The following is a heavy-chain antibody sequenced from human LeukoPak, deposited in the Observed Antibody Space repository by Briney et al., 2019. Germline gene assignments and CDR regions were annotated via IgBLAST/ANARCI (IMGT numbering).Heavy chain of an antibody. CDR1: GFTFSNFA. CDR3: AKDLTSGDGKWEFDS. D-gene: IGHD3-9*01. J-gene: IGHJ5*01. V-gene: IGHV3-23*01. Sequence: QAGGSLRLSCAASGFTFSNFAMAWVRQSPGKGLKWVSGIYAGGGSKYYADSVRGRFTISRDNARDMVFLQMNSLRGDDTAVYFCAKDLTSGDGKWEFDSWGQGTLVTVA. CDR2: IYAGGGSK.